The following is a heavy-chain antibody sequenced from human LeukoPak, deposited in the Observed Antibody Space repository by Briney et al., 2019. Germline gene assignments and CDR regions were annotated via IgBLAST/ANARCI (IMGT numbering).Heavy chain of an antibody. CDR2: IYYSLST. Sequence: SETLSLTCAVYGGSFSGYYWSWIRQPPGKGLEWIGYIYYSLSTNYNPSLKRRGTISGDTCKKQISLKLSSVTAADTAVYYCARGGSSFPYWYFDLWGRGTLVTVSS. J-gene: IGHJ2*01. CDR1: GGSFSGYY. D-gene: IGHD3-16*01. CDR3: ARGGSSFPYWYFDL. V-gene: IGHV4-59*01.